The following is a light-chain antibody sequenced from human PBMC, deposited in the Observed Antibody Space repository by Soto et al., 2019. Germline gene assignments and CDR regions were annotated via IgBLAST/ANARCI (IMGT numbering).Light chain of an antibody. CDR3: QSYDSSLSGRYV. J-gene: IGLJ1*01. CDR1: SSNIGAGYD. Sequence: QAVVSQPPSVSGAPGQRVTISCTGSSSNIGAGYDVHWYQQLPGTAPKLLIYGNNNRPSGVPDRCSGSKSGTSASLAITGLQAEDEADYYCQSYDSSLSGRYVFGTGTKLTVL. V-gene: IGLV1-40*01. CDR2: GNN.